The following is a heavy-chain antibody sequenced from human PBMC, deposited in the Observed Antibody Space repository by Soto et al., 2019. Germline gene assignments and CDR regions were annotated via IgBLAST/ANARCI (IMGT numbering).Heavy chain of an antibody. CDR1: GFTFSSYA. V-gene: IGHV3-30-3*01. Sequence: PGGSLRLSCAASGFTFSSYAMHWVRQAPGKGLEWVAVISYDGSNKYYADSVKGRFTISRDNSKNTLYLQMNSLRAEDTAVYYCARAVMADIEIDYWGQGTLVTVSS. CDR3: ARAVMADIEIDY. CDR2: ISYDGSNK. J-gene: IGHJ4*02. D-gene: IGHD3-16*01.